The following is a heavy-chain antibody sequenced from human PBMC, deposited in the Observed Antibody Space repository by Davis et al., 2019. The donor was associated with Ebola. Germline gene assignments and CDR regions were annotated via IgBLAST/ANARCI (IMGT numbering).Heavy chain of an antibody. V-gene: IGHV1-18*01. CDR3: ATLECSSSRHYYYYYGMDV. Sequence: ASVKVSCKASGYTFTSYGISWVRQAPGQGLEWMGWISAYNGNTNYAQKLQGRVTMTTDTSTSTAYMELSRLRSDDTAVYYSATLECSSSRHYYYYYGMDVWGQGTTVTVSS. D-gene: IGHD6-6*01. CDR2: ISAYNGNT. J-gene: IGHJ6*02. CDR1: GYTFTSYG.